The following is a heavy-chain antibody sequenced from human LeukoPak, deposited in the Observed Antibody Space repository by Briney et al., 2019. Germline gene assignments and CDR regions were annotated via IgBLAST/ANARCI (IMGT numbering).Heavy chain of an antibody. V-gene: IGHV1-18*01. Sequence: RASVKVSCKASGYTFTSYGISWVRQAPGQGLEWMGWISAYNGNTNYAQKLQGRVTMTIDTSTSTAYMELRSLRSDDTAVYYCARGLWQWQMQTACDYWGQGTLVTVSS. CDR2: ISAYNGNT. CDR1: GYTFTSYG. J-gene: IGHJ4*02. D-gene: IGHD6-19*01. CDR3: ARGLWQWQMQTACDY.